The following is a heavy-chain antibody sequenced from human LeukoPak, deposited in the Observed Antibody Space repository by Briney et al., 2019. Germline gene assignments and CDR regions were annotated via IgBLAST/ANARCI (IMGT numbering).Heavy chain of an antibody. CDR3: ARGKAWFDP. J-gene: IGHJ5*02. V-gene: IGHV4-59*12. Sequence: SETLSLTCTVSGDSISTYYWSGIRQPPGKGLEWIGVIDYSGTTSYNPSLKSRVTVSVDTSKNHFSLRLTSVTAADTAVYYCARGKAWFDPWGQGTLVTVSS. CDR2: IDYSGTT. CDR1: GDSISTYY.